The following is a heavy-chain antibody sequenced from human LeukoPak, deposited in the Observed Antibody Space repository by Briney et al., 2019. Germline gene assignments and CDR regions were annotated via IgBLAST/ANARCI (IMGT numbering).Heavy chain of an antibody. CDR1: GGSISSGGYY. V-gene: IGHV4-39*01. J-gene: IGHJ4*02. CDR3: ARGRPYSGGYHLDY. Sequence: SETLSLTCAVSGGSISSGGYYWGWIRQPPGKGLEWIGSIYYSGSTYYNPSLKSRVTMSVDTSKNQFFLKLNSVTAADTAVYYCARGRPYSGGYHLDYWGQGTLVTVSP. CDR2: IYYSGST. D-gene: IGHD1-26*01.